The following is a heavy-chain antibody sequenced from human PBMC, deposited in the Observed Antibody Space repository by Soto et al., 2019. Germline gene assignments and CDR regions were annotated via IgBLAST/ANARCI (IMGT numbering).Heavy chain of an antibody. CDR3: ARSSGLGGWSRGRYFDY. J-gene: IGHJ4*02. CDR1: GYTFTSYY. Sequence: ASVKVSCKASGYTFTSYYMHWVRQAPGQGLEWMGIINPSGGSTSYAQKFQGRVTMTRDTSTSTVYMELSSLRSEDTAVYYCARSSGLGGWSRGRYFDYWGQGTLVTVSS. D-gene: IGHD6-19*01. V-gene: IGHV1-46*01. CDR2: INPSGGST.